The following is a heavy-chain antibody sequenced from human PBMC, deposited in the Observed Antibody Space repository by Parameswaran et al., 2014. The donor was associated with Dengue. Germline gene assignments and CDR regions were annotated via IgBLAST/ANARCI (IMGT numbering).Heavy chain of an antibody. CDR3: AKDRYYDSSRSHFQH. V-gene: IGHV3-9*01. J-gene: IGHJ1*01. CDR2: ISWNSGSI. D-gene: IGHD3-22*01. Sequence: WIRQPPGKGLEWVSGISWNSGSIGYADSVKGRFTISRDNAKNSLYLQMNSLRAEDTALYYCAKDRYYDSSRSHFQHWGQGTLVTVSS.